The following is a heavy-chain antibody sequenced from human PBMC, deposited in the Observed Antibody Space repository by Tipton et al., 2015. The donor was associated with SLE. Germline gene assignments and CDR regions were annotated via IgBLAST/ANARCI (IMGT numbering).Heavy chain of an antibody. CDR2: ISSSGSTV. CDR1: GFTFSSYG. V-gene: IGHV3-48*04. CDR3: TKDIRYCNGNCPAALDI. J-gene: IGHJ3*02. Sequence: SLRLSCAASGFTFSSYGMHWVRQAPGKVLEWVSHISSSGSTVNYADSVKGRFTISRDNAKNSLYLQMNSLKTEDTAFYYCTKDIRYCNGNCPAALDIWGRGTMVTVSS. D-gene: IGHD2-15*01.